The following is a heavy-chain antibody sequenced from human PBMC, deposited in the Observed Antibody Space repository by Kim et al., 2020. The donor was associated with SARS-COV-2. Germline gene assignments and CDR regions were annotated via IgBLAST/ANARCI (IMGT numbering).Heavy chain of an antibody. V-gene: IGHV3-9*01. CDR1: GFTFGDYA. Sequence: GGSLRLSCAASGFTFGDYAMHWVRQAPGKGLEWVAGISWNSGSIGYADSVKGRFTISRDNAKNSLYLQMNSLRAEDTALYYCAKAGFYDYVWGSYRTPQDYFDYWGQGTLVTVSS. CDR3: AKAGFYDYVWGSYRTPQDYFDY. D-gene: IGHD3-16*02. CDR2: ISWNSGSI. J-gene: IGHJ4*02.